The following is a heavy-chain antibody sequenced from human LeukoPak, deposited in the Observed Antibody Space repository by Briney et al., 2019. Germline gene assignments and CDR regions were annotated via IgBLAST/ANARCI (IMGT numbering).Heavy chain of an antibody. CDR2: IYYSGST. CDR1: GGSISSYY. D-gene: IGHD3-9*01. V-gene: IGHV4-39*07. Sequence: SETLSLTCTVSGGSISSYYWGWIRQPPGKGVEWIGSIYYSGSTYYNPSLKSRVTISVDTSKNQFSLKLSSVTAADTAVYYCASPLRYFDWLPHYYYMDVWGKGTTVTVSS. J-gene: IGHJ6*03. CDR3: ASPLRYFDWLPHYYYMDV.